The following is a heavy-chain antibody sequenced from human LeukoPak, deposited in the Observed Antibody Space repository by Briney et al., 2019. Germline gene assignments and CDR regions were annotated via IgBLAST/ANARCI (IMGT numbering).Heavy chain of an antibody. D-gene: IGHD6-6*01. CDR3: ARDPPYSSSSDVSFYFDY. Sequence: ASVKVSCKASGYTFTSYYMHWVRQAPGQGLEWVGIINPSGGSTSYAQKFQGRVTMTRDTSTSTVYMELSSLRSEDTAVYYCARDPPYSSSSDVSFYFDYWGQGTLVTVSS. CDR2: INPSGGST. V-gene: IGHV1-46*01. J-gene: IGHJ4*02. CDR1: GYTFTSYY.